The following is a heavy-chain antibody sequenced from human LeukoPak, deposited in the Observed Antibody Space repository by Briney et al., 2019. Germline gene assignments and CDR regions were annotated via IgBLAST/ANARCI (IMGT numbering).Heavy chain of an antibody. CDR2: IYYSGST. D-gene: IGHD5-12*01. J-gene: IGHJ4*02. CDR3: ARDVNSGYDY. V-gene: IGHV4-39*02. Sequence: KPSETLSLTCTVSGGSISSSSYYWGWIRQPPGKGLEWIGSIYYSGSTYYNPSLKSRVTISVDTSKNQFSLKLSSVTAADTAVYYCARDVNSGYDYWGQGTLVTVSS. CDR1: GGSISSSSYY.